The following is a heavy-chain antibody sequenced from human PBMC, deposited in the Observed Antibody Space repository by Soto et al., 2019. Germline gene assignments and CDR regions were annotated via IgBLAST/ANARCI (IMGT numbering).Heavy chain of an antibody. Sequence: QVQLVQSGAEVRKPGSSVKVSCKASGGTFSRHAISWVRQAPGQGLEWMGGIIPIFGTANHAQKFQGRVTIIADESTSPVYMELSSLRSEDTAMYYCARGWGYDSNDYDYAYGGQGTLVIVSS. V-gene: IGHV1-69*01. CDR1: GGTFSRHA. J-gene: IGHJ4*02. CDR3: ARGWGYDSNDYDYAY. CDR2: IIPIFGTA. D-gene: IGHD3-22*01.